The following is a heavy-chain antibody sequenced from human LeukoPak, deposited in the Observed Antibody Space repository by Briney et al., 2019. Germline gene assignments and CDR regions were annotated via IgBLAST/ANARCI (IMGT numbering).Heavy chain of an antibody. D-gene: IGHD5-18*01. V-gene: IGHV4-59*08. CDR2: IYNSGST. Sequence: KSSETLSLTCTVSGGSISTYYWSWIRQPPGKGLEWIGYIYNSGSTKYNPSLKSRVTISVDTSKNQFSLKLSSVTAADTAVYYCARHFRGYGYAAAGIFDSWGQGTLVTASS. J-gene: IGHJ4*02. CDR1: GGSISTYY. CDR3: ARHFRGYGYAAAGIFDS.